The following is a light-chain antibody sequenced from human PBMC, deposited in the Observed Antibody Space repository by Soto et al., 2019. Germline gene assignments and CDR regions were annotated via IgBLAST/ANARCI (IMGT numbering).Light chain of an antibody. CDR3: QQYGSSPRT. Sequence: EILLTQSPGTLSCSPGERATLSCRASQSVSSTYLAWYQQKPGQAPRLLIYGASSRATGIPDRFSGSGSGTDFTLTISRLEPEDFALYYCQQYGSSPRTFGQGTKVDIK. CDR1: QSVSSTY. CDR2: GAS. V-gene: IGKV3-20*01. J-gene: IGKJ1*01.